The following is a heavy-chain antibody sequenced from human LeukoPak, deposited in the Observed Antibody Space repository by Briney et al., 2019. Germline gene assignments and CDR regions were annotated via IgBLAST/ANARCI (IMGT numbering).Heavy chain of an antibody. CDR3: AKDGGLWVSAHWGDS. Sequence: GGSLRLSCAASGFTFSSYTMSWVRQAPGKGLEWVSTITTSDGNTYYADSVKGRFTVSRDNPKNTLFLQMNSLRAEDTAVYYCAKDGGLWVSAHWGDSWGRGTLVTVSS. J-gene: IGHJ4*02. CDR1: GFTFSSYT. CDR2: ITTSDGNT. D-gene: IGHD7-27*01. V-gene: IGHV3-23*01.